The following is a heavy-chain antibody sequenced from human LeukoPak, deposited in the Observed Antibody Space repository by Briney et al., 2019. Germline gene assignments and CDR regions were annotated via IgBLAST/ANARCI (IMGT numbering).Heavy chain of an antibody. D-gene: IGHD4-17*01. CDR3: AARLSHGDYGDY. Sequence: SETLSLTCTVSGGSINDYYWSWIRQPPGKGLEWIGYIFYSGSTNSNPSLKSRVTISIDTSKNQFSLKLSSVTAADTAVYYCAARLSHGDYGDYWGQGTLVTVSS. J-gene: IGHJ4*02. CDR1: GGSINDYY. V-gene: IGHV4-59*01. CDR2: IFYSGST.